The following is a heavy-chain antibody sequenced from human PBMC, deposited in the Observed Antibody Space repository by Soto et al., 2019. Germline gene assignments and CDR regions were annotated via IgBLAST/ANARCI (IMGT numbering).Heavy chain of an antibody. V-gene: IGHV1-69*13. D-gene: IGHD1-26*01. CDR1: GGTFSSYA. Sequence: ASVKVSCKASGGTFSSYAISWVRQAPGQGLEWMGGIIPIFGTANYAQKFQGRVTITADESTSTAYMELSSLRSEDTAVYYCARDKVGAPRGNWFDPWGQGTLVTVSS. CDR3: ARDKVGAPRGNWFDP. J-gene: IGHJ5*02. CDR2: IIPIFGTA.